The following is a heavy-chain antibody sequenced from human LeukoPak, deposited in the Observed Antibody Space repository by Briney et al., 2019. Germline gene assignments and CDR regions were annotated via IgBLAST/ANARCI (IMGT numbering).Heavy chain of an antibody. V-gene: IGHV3-30*18. J-gene: IGHJ4*02. CDR2: ISYDGSNI. CDR1: GFTFCSYG. CDR3: AKGYYADYGDH. D-gene: IGHD4-17*01. Sequence: GRSLRLSCAASGFTFCSYGMHWVRQAPGKGLEWVAVISYDGSNIYNADSVKGRFTISRDNSKTTLYLQMNSLRVEDTAVYYCAKGYYADYGDHWGQGTLVTVSS.